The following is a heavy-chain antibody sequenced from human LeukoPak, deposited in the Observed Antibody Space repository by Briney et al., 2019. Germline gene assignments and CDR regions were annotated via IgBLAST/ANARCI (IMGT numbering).Heavy chain of an antibody. CDR1: GYTFTSYY. CDR2: INPSGGST. D-gene: IGHD3-22*01. CDR3: ARGAYDSSGQWRAFDI. V-gene: IGHV1-46*01. Sequence: ASVKVSCKASGYTFTSYYMHWVRQAPGRGREWMGIINPSGGSTSYAQKFQGRVTMTRDTSTSTVYMELSSLRSEDTAVYYCARGAYDSSGQWRAFDIWGQGTMVTVSS. J-gene: IGHJ3*02.